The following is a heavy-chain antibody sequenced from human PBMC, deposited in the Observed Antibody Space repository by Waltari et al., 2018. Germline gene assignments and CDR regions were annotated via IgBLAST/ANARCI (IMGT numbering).Heavy chain of an antibody. CDR2: IKEDGNQK. CDR3: ARDPYTGGYGAFDI. V-gene: IGHV3-7*01. Sequence: EVQLVESGGGVVQPGGSLRLSCAASGFSFSPSCMSWVRQAPGKGLEWVANIKEDGNQKNYLDSVEGRLTVSRDNAKNSLYLQMNSLSAEDTAVYYCARDPYTGGYGAFDIWGQGTMVTVSS. J-gene: IGHJ3*02. D-gene: IGHD3-10*01. CDR1: GFSFSPSC.